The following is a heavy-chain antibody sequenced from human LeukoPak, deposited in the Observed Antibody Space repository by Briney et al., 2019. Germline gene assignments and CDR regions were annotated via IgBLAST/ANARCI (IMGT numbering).Heavy chain of an antibody. J-gene: IGHJ4*02. V-gene: IGHV3-23*01. CDR2: ISGSGGST. D-gene: IGHD1-26*01. Sequence: GGSLRLSCAASGFTFSSYSMSWVRQAPGKGLEWVPAISGSGGSTYYADSVKGRFTISRDNSKNTLYLQMNSLRAEDTAVYYCGRWELPYYYFDYWGQGTLVTVSS. CDR1: GFTFSSYS. CDR3: GRWELPYYYFDY.